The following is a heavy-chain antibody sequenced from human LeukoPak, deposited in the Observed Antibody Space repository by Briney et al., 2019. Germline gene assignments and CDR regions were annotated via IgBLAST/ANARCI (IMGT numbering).Heavy chain of an antibody. CDR2: ISYVGSHK. V-gene: IGHV3-30*18. J-gene: IGHJ6*02. Sequence: PGRSLRLSCAASGFTFSDYGMHWVRQAPGKGLEWVAAISYVGSHKYYGDSVKGRFAISRDNSKSTLYLQVNSLRPEDTAVYYCVKGRRGWYAHYYYSMDARGQGTTVTVSS. CDR3: VKGRRGWYAHYYYSMDA. D-gene: IGHD6-19*01. CDR1: GFTFSDYG.